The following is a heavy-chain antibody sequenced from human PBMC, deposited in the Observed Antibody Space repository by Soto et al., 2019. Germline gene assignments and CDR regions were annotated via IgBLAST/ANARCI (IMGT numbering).Heavy chain of an antibody. J-gene: IGHJ6*02. V-gene: IGHV1-69*13. CDR2: IIPIFGTA. CDR3: AREYCSSTSCSRYYYGMDV. Sequence: SVKVSCKASGGTFSSYAISWVRQAPGQGLEWMGGIIPIFGTANYAQKFQGRVTITADESTSTAYMELSSLRSEDTAVYYCAREYCSSTSCSRYYYGMDVWGQGTTVTVSS. D-gene: IGHD2-2*01. CDR1: GGTFSSYA.